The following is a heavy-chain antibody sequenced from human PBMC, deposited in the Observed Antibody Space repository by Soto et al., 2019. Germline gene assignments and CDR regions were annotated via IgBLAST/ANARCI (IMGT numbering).Heavy chain of an antibody. V-gene: IGHV1-69*01. CDR3: ARVLLGYSYGYRGWFDP. Sequence: QVQLVQSGAEVKKPGSSVKVSCKASGGTFSSYAISWVRQAPGQGLEWMGGIIPILGTANYAQKFQGRVTITADESTSTAYMELSSLRSEDTAVYYCARVLLGYSYGYRGWFDPWGQGTLVTVSS. J-gene: IGHJ5*02. CDR1: GGTFSSYA. CDR2: IIPILGTA. D-gene: IGHD5-18*01.